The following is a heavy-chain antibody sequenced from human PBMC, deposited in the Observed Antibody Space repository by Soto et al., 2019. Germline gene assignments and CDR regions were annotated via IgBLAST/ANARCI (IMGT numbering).Heavy chain of an antibody. V-gene: IGHV3-66*01. Sequence: GGSLRLSCAASGFTVSSNYMSWVRQAPGKGLEWVSVIYSGGSTYYADSVKGRFTISRDNSKNTLYLQMNSLRAEDTAVYYCASRATVTYYYYYMDVWGKGTTVTVSS. J-gene: IGHJ6*03. CDR2: IYSGGST. D-gene: IGHD4-4*01. CDR1: GFTVSSNY. CDR3: ASRATVTYYYYYMDV.